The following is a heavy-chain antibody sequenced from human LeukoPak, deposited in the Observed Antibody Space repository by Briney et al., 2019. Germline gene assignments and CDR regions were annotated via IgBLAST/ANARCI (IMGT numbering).Heavy chain of an antibody. Sequence: PSETLSLTCSVSGYSISSGYYWGWIRQPPGKGLEWIGSLYHSGSTYYNPSLKSRVTMSVDTSKNQFSLKLSSVTAADTAVYYCARDTAMGFDPWGQGTLVTVSS. CDR3: ARDTAMGFDP. V-gene: IGHV4-38-2*02. J-gene: IGHJ5*02. CDR1: GYSISSGYY. D-gene: IGHD5-18*01. CDR2: LYHSGST.